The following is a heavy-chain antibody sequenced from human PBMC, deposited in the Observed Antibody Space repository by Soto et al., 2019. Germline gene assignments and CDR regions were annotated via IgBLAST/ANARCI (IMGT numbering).Heavy chain of an antibody. Sequence: QVQLVQSGAEVKKPGASVKVSCKVSGYTLTELSMHWVRQAPGKGLEWMGGFDPEDGETIYAQKFQGRVTMTEDTSTDTAYMELSSLRSEDTAVYYCATDFEQLVPSQDRYYGMDVWGQGTTVTVSS. V-gene: IGHV1-24*01. J-gene: IGHJ6*02. CDR3: ATDFEQLVPSQDRYYGMDV. D-gene: IGHD6-13*01. CDR2: FDPEDGET. CDR1: GYTLTELS.